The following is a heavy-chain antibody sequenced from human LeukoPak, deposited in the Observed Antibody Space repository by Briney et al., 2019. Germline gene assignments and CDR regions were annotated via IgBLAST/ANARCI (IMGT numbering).Heavy chain of an antibody. Sequence: GGSLRLSCAASGFTFSSYAMHWVRQAPGKGLEWVSYISSSGSTIYYADSVEGRFTISRDNAKNSLYLQMNSLRAEDTAVYYCAELGITMIGGVWGKGTTVTISS. CDR2: ISSSGSTI. V-gene: IGHV3-48*03. CDR3: AELGITMIGGV. CDR1: GFTFSSYA. D-gene: IGHD3-10*02. J-gene: IGHJ6*04.